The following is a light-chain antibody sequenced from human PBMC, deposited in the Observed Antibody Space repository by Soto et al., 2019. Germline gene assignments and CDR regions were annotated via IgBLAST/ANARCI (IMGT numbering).Light chain of an antibody. CDR2: EVS. CDR3: QSYDSSLSGYV. V-gene: IGLV2-8*01. J-gene: IGLJ1*01. CDR1: YSDIGAYNY. Sequence: QSVLTQPPSASGSPGQSVTIPCTGTYSDIGAYNYVSWYQQRPGEAPKLIIYEVSKRPSGVPDRIFASKSGTSASLAITGLQAEDEADYYCQSYDSSLSGYVFGTGTKVTVL.